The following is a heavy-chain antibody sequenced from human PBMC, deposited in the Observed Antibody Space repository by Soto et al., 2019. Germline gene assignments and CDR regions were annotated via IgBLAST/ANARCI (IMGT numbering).Heavy chain of an antibody. CDR2: IWYDGSNK. V-gene: IGHV3-33*01. CDR3: ARAYPENCSDGSCYSDY. D-gene: IGHD2-15*01. J-gene: IGHJ4*02. Sequence: GGSLRLSCAASGFTFSSYGMHWVRQAPGKGLEWVAVIWYDGSNKYYADSVKGRFTISRDNSKNTLYLQMNSLRAEDTAVYYCARAYPENCSDGSCYSDYWGQGTLVTVSS. CDR1: GFTFSSYG.